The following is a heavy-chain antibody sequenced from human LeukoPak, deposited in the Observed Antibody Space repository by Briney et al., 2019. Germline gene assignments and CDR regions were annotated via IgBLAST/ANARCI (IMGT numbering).Heavy chain of an antibody. CDR3: ARDLPPLDY. V-gene: IGHV3-30-3*01. Sequence: GGSLRLSCAASGFTFNTYAMHWVRQAPGKGLEWVALTSYDETNKQYADSVKGRFTISRDNSKNTLYLQMNNLRVEDTAVYYCARDLPPLDYWGQGTLVSVSS. CDR2: TSYDETNK. J-gene: IGHJ4*02. CDR1: GFTFNTYA.